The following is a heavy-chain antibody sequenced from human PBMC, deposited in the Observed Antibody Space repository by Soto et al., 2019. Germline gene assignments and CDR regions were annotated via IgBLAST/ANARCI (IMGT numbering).Heavy chain of an antibody. CDR3: ARTTYGDRDY. CDR1: GFTLSDHY. Sequence: EVQLVESGGGLVQPGGSLRLSCAIFGFTLSDHYMDWIRQAPGKGLEWVGRSRNKAKSYTTDYAASVKGRVTISRDDSQNSLYLQLNSLKTEDTAGYYCARTTYGDRDYWGQGTLVTVSS. D-gene: IGHD4-17*01. V-gene: IGHV3-72*01. CDR2: SRNKAKSYTT. J-gene: IGHJ4*02.